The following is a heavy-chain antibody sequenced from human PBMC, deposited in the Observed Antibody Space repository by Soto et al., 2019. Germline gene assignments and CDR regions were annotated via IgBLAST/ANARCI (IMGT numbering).Heavy chain of an antibody. CDR1: GYTFTSYY. D-gene: IGHD3-22*01. CDR3: ARADHYYYSSGHRDLDAFDI. J-gene: IGHJ3*02. CDR2: INPSGGST. Sequence: ASVKVSCKASGYTFTSYYMHWVRQAPGQGLEWMGIINPSGGSTSYAQKFQGRVTMTRDTSTSTVYMELSSLRSEDTAVYYCARADHYYYSSGHRDLDAFDIRGQGTMVTVSS. V-gene: IGHV1-46*01.